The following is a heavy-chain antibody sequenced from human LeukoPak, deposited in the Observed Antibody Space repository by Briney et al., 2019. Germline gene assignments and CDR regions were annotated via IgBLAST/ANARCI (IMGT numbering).Heavy chain of an antibody. J-gene: IGHJ4*02. CDR3: ARHPTLTSGGNFDY. CDR2: LYNTETT. Sequence: PSETPSLTCSVSGGSISRSSYYWGWIRQPPGKGLEWIGSLYNTETTYYNPSLQSRVTISVDTSKNQLSLKLSSVTAADTAVYYCARHPTLTSGGNFDYRGQGTLVTVSS. V-gene: IGHV4-39*01. CDR1: GGSISRSSYY. D-gene: IGHD1-14*01.